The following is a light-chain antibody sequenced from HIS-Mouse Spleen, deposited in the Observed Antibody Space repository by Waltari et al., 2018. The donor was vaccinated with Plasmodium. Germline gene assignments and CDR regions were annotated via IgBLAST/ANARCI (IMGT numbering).Light chain of an antibody. CDR3: CSYAGSSTNWV. J-gene: IGLJ3*02. V-gene: IGLV2-23*01. Sequence: QSALTQPASVSGSPGQSIPIPCTGPSSDVGSYTLFPWYQQHPGKAPNLMIYEGSKRPSGVSNRFSGSKSGNTASLTISGLQAEDEADYYCCSYAGSSTNWVFGGGTKLTVL. CDR1: SSDVGSYTL. CDR2: EGS.